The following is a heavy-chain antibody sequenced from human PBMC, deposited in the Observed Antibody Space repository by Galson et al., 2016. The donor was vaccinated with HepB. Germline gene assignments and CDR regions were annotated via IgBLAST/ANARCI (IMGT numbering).Heavy chain of an antibody. D-gene: IGHD5-24*01. V-gene: IGHV1-18*04. CDR1: GYTFTSYG. Sequence: SVKVSCKASGYTFTSYGISWVRQAPGQGLEWMGWISGYNGNTNYAEKLQGRVTMTTEPSTSTAYMELRSLRSDDTAVYYCARGRWLQFSEYYGMDVWGQGTTVTVSS. CDR3: ARGRWLQFSEYYGMDV. J-gene: IGHJ6*02. CDR2: ISGYNGNT.